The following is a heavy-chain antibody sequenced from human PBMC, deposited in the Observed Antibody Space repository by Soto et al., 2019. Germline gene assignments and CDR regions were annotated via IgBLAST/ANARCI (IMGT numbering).Heavy chain of an antibody. CDR1: KFTFSSFE. CDR3: TRGGGWHQGYYHYYGMDV. CDR2: ISSTGSLI. J-gene: IGHJ6*02. V-gene: IGHV3-48*03. Sequence: SLRLSCAASKFTFSSFEVNWVRQAPGKGLEWVSYISSTGSLIYYADSVKGRFTISRDNTKNSLYLQMNSLRPEDTAIYYCTRGGGWHQGYYHYYGMDVWGHGTTVTVSS. D-gene: IGHD1-26*01.